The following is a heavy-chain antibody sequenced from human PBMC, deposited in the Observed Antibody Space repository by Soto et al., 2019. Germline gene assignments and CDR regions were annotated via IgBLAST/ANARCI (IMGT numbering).Heavy chain of an antibody. V-gene: IGHV1-69*13. CDR1: GGTFSSYA. CDR2: IIPIFGTA. Sequence: SGKVCCEASGGTFSSYAISWVRQAPGQGLEWMGGIIPIFGTANYAQKFQGRVMITADESTSTAYMELSSLRSEDTAVYYCARDLKPSQTPRAFDIWGQGTMVPVSS. J-gene: IGHJ3*02. CDR3: ARDLKPSQTPRAFDI.